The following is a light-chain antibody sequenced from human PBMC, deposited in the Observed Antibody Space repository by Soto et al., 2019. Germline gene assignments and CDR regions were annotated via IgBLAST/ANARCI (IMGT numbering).Light chain of an antibody. Sequence: QSALTQPAFVSGSRGQSITISCTGTSSDVGGYNYVSWYQQHPGKAPKLMIYDVSNRPSGVSNRFSGSKSGNTASLTISGLQAEDEADYYCSSYTSSNTLVVFGGGTKLTAL. CDR1: SSDVGGYNY. J-gene: IGLJ2*01. CDR2: DVS. CDR3: SSYTSSNTLVV. V-gene: IGLV2-14*01.